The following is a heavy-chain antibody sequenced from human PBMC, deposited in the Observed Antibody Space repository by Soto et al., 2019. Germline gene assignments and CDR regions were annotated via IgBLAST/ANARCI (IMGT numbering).Heavy chain of an antibody. CDR3: TSTIFGVVIPGGYYYGMDV. CDR1: GFTFGDYA. J-gene: IGHJ6*02. V-gene: IGHV3-49*03. Sequence: PGGSLRLSCIASGFTFGDYAMSWFRQAPGKGLEWVGFIRSKVYGGTTEYAAPVKGRFTISRDDSISIAYLQMNSLKTEDTAVYYCTSTIFGVVIPGGYYYGMDVWGQGTTVTVSS. CDR2: IRSKVYGGTT. D-gene: IGHD3-3*01.